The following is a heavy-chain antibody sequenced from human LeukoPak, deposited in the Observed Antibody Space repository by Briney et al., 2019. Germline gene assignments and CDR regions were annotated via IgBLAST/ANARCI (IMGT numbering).Heavy chain of an antibody. Sequence: ASVKVSCKASGYTFTSYDINWVRQATGQGLEWMGWMNPNSGNTGYAQKFQGRVTMTRNTSISTAYMELSSLRSEDTAVYYCARIPSGSYKYYYYMDVWGKGTTVTTSS. D-gene: IGHD3-10*01. CDR1: GYTFTSYD. V-gene: IGHV1-8*02. CDR2: MNPNSGNT. J-gene: IGHJ6*03. CDR3: ARIPSGSYKYYYYMDV.